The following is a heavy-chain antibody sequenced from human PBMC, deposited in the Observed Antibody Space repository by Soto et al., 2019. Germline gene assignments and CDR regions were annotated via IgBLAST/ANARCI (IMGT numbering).Heavy chain of an antibody. J-gene: IGHJ6*03. CDR2: IIPILGIA. Sequence: QVQLVQSGAEVKKPGSSVKVSCKASGGTFSSYTISWVRQAPGQGLEWMGRIIPILGIANYAQKFQGRVTITADKSTSTAYMELSSLRSEDTAVYYCARSGPGTYDILTGQHPYYYYYYYMDVWGKGTTVTVSS. V-gene: IGHV1-69*02. D-gene: IGHD3-9*01. CDR1: GGTFSSYT. CDR3: ARSGPGTYDILTGQHPYYYYYYYMDV.